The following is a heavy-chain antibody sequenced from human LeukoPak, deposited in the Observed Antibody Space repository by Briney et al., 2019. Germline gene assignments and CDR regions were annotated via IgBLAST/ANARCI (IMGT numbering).Heavy chain of an antibody. D-gene: IGHD2-15*01. J-gene: IGHJ4*02. Sequence: PSETLSLTCAVSGGSISSNNWWSWVRQPPGKGLEWIGEIYHSGSTNYNSSLQSRVTISIDKSKNQFSLKLNSVTAADTAVYYCVRDKGVCSGGSCYSAFDYWGQGTLVTVSS. CDR3: VRDKGVCSGGSCYSAFDY. CDR2: IYHSGST. CDR1: GGSISSNNW. V-gene: IGHV4-4*02.